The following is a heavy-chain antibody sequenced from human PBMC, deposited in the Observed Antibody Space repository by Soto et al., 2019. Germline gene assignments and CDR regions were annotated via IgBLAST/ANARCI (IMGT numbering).Heavy chain of an antibody. CDR2: INSDGRST. CDR1: GFTFSSYW. Sequence: EVQLVESGGNLIQPWGSLRLSCAASGFTFSSYWMRWVRQAPGKGLVWVSRINSDGRSTSYVDSVKGRSTNSRDNAKNTLYLPMNSLSVEDTAVYYCARRGQEGPGLAHWGQGTLVTVSS. J-gene: IGHJ4*02. CDR3: ARRGQEGPGLAH. V-gene: IGHV3-74*01. D-gene: IGHD3-10*01.